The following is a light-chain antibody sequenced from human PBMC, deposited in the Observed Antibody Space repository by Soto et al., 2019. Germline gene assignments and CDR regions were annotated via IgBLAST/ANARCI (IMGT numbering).Light chain of an antibody. CDR1: SSNIGAGYD. V-gene: IGLV1-40*01. J-gene: IGLJ3*02. CDR3: QSYDSSLRGRV. Sequence: QSVLTPPPSVSGAPGQRVTISCTGSSSNIGAGYDGHWYQQLPGTAPKLLIYGNSNRPSGVPDRFSGSKSGTSASLAITGLQAEDEADYYCQSYDSSLRGRVFGVGTKLTVL. CDR2: GNS.